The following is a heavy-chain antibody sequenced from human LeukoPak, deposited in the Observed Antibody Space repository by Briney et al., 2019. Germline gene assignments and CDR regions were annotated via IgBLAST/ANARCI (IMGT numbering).Heavy chain of an antibody. CDR2: INPSGGST. J-gene: IGHJ3*02. CDR3: ARIGDLDAFDI. D-gene: IGHD3-10*01. V-gene: IGHV1-46*03. CDR1: GYTFTSYY. Sequence: ASVKVSCKASGYTFTSYYMHWVRQAPGQGLEWMGIINPSGGSTSCAQKFQGRVTMTRDTSTSTVYMELSILRSEDTAVYYCARIGDLDAFDIWGQGTMVTVSS.